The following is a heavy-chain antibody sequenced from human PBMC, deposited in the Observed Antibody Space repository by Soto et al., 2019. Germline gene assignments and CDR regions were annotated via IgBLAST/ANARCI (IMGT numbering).Heavy chain of an antibody. D-gene: IGHD3-22*01. CDR1: GFTFSSND. CDR2: IYSSGST. V-gene: IGHV3-53*01. CDR3: ATRPLLPGAP. Sequence: EVQLVESGGGLIQPGGSLRLSCAASGFTFSSNDMNWVRQAPGKGLEWVALIYSSGSTSYADSVKGRVTISRDNSKHTLYLHMSSLRAEDAAVYYCATRPLLPGAPWGQGTMVTVSS. J-gene: IGHJ3*01.